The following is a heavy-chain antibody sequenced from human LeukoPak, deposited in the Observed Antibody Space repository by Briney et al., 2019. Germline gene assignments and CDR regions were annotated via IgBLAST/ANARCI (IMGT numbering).Heavy chain of an antibody. D-gene: IGHD3-10*01. V-gene: IGHV3-7*03. Sequence: GGSLRLSCAASGFTFSSYWMTWVRQAPGKGLEWVANIKEDGSAKYYVDSVKGRFTISRDNSKNTLYLQINSLRAEDTAIYYCAKGVGWFPSWGQGTLVTVSS. J-gene: IGHJ5*02. CDR3: AKGVGWFPS. CDR1: GFTFSSYW. CDR2: IKEDGSAK.